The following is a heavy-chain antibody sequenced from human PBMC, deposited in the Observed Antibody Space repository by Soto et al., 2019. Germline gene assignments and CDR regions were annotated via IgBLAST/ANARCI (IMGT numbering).Heavy chain of an antibody. D-gene: IGHD1-1*01. V-gene: IGHV3-48*03. Sequence: GGSLRLSCAASGFTFSSYEMNWVRQAPGKGPEWVSYISSSGSTIYYADSVKGRFTISRDNAKNSLYLQMNSLRAEDTAVYYCARRNWNYYYYYGMDVWGQGTTVTVSS. J-gene: IGHJ6*02. CDR2: ISSSGSTI. CDR1: GFTFSSYE. CDR3: ARRNWNYYYYYGMDV.